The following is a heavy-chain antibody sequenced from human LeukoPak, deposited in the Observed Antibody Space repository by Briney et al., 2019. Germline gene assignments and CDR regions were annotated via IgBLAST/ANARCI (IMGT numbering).Heavy chain of an antibody. D-gene: IGHD2-2*01. J-gene: IGHJ4*02. CDR3: AKDQPAAYFDY. Sequence: PGGSLRLSCAASGFMFSSYGMHWVRQAPGKGLEWAAFIRNDGSIKYYADSVKGRFTISRDNSKNTLYLQMNSLRAEDTAVYYCAKDQPAAYFDYWGQGSLVTVSS. V-gene: IGHV3-30*02. CDR1: GFMFSSYG. CDR2: IRNDGSIK.